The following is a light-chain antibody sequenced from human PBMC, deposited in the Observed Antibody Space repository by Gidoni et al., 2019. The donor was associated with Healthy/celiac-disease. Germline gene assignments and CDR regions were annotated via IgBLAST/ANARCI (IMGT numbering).Light chain of an antibody. CDR2: GAS. CDR1: QSVSSN. V-gene: IGKV3-15*01. CDR3: QQYNNWLWT. Sequence: IVMTQSPATLSVSPGERATLSCRASQSVSSNLAWYQQKPGQAPRLLIYGASTRATGIPARFSGSGSGTEFTLTISSLQFEDFAVYYCQQYNNWLWTFGQGTKVEIK. J-gene: IGKJ1*01.